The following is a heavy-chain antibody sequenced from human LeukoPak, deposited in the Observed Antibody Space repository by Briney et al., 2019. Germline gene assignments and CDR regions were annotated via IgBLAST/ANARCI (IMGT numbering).Heavy chain of an antibody. V-gene: IGHV3-74*01. CDR2: INSDGSST. Sequence: GSLRLSCAASGFTFSSYWMHWVRQAPGKGLVWVSRINSDGSSTSYADSVKGRFTISRDNAKNTLYLQMNSLRAEDTAVYYCARAPPPSGYSYGYYYYGMDVWGQGTTVTVSS. J-gene: IGHJ6*02. D-gene: IGHD5-18*01. CDR3: ARAPPPSGYSYGYYYYGMDV. CDR1: GFTFSSYW.